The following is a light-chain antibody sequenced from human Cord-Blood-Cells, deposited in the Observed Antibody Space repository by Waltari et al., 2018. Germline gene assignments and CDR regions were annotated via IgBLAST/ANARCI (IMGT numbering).Light chain of an antibody. CDR2: RNN. J-gene: IGLJ3*02. Sequence: QSVLTQPPSASGTTGQGGTISCSGSSSNIGSNYVYWYQQLPGTAPKLLIYRNNQRPSGVPDRFSGSKSGTSAALSISALRAAVAAEYYCAGCHRSLRGWVFGGGTKLTVL. V-gene: IGLV1-47*01. CDR3: AGCHRSLRGWV. CDR1: SSNIGSNY.